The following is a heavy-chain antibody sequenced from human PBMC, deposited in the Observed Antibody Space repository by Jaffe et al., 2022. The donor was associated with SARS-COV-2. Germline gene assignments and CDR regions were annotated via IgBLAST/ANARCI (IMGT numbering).Heavy chain of an antibody. CDR2: ISWNSGSI. J-gene: IGHJ6*03. Sequence: EVQLVESGGGLVQPGRSLRLSCAASGFTFDDYAMHWVRQAPGKGLEWVSGISWNSGSIGYADSVKGRFTISRDNAKNSLYLQMNSLRAEDTALYYCAKDYYDSSGYYGYYYYYYYMDVWGKGTTVTVSS. D-gene: IGHD3-22*01. CDR3: AKDYYDSSGYYGYYYYYYYMDV. CDR1: GFTFDDYA. V-gene: IGHV3-9*01.